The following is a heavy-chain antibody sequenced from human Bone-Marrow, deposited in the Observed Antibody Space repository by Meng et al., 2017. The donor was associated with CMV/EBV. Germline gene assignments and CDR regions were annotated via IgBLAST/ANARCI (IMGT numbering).Heavy chain of an antibody. Sequence: GGSLRLSCTASGFTFGDYAMSWVRQAPGKGLEWVGFIRSKAYGGTTEYAASVKGRFTISRDDSKSIAYLQMNSLKTEDTDVYYCTRTDAFTIFGVVYYYGMDVWGQGTTVTVSS. D-gene: IGHD3-3*01. CDR3: TRTDAFTIFGVVYYYGMDV. J-gene: IGHJ6*02. CDR2: IRSKAYGGTT. V-gene: IGHV3-49*04. CDR1: GFTFGDYA.